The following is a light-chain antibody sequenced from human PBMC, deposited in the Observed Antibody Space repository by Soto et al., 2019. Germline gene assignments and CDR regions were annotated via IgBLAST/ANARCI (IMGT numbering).Light chain of an antibody. Sequence: DIVMTQSPLSLPVTPGEPASISCRSSQSLLHSNGYNYLDWYLQKPGQSPQLLIYLGSNRASGVPDRFSGSGSGTDFTLKISRVEAEDVGVYYCMQALQTSPVWTFGQGTKVEIK. CDR2: LGS. CDR1: QSLLHSNGYNY. CDR3: MQALQTSPVWT. J-gene: IGKJ1*01. V-gene: IGKV2-28*01.